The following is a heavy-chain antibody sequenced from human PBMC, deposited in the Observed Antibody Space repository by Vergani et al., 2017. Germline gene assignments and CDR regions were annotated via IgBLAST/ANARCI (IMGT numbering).Heavy chain of an antibody. V-gene: IGHV4-59*01. D-gene: IGHD3-10*01. CDR1: GGSISSYY. CDR2: IYYSGST. CDR3: ARSESFYGMDV. Sequence: QVQLQESGPGLVKPSETLSLTCTVSGGSISSYYWSWIRQPPGKGLEWIGYIYYSGSTNYHPSLKSRVTISVDTAKNQFSLKLSSVTAADTAVYYCARSESFYGMDVWGQGTTVTVAS. J-gene: IGHJ6*02.